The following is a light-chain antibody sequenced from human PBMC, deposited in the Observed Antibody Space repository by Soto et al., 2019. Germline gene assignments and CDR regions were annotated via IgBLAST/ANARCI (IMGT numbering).Light chain of an antibody. V-gene: IGKV3-20*01. CDR3: HHYGSSPIT. CDR1: QSVSSSY. Sequence: EIVLTPSPGTLSLSPGERATLSCRASQSVSSSYLAWYQQKPGQAPRLLIYGESSRATGIPDRFSGSGSGSHFTLTISRLEPQDFAVYYCHHYGSSPITFGQGTRLPIK. CDR2: GES. J-gene: IGKJ5*01.